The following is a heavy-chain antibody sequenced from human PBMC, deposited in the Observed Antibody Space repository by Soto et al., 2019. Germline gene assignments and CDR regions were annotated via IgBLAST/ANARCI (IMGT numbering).Heavy chain of an antibody. Sequence: ASETLSLTCTVSGGSISSTDYYWSWIRQPPGKGLEWIGYIYYTGSTYYNPSLKSRVAISADTSKNKFSLKLTSVTAADTAVYYCARDERTRILIRFDPCGQGTLVTVSS. CDR1: GGSISSTDYY. J-gene: IGHJ5*02. D-gene: IGHD1-1*01. CDR2: IYYTGST. V-gene: IGHV4-30-4*01. CDR3: ARDERTRILIRFDP.